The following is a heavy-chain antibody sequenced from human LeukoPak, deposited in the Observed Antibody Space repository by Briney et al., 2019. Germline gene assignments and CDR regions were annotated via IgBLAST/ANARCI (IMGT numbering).Heavy chain of an antibody. Sequence: ASVKVSCKASGYTFTSYYMHWVRQATGQGLDWMGIINPSGGSTSFAQKFQGRVTMTRDTSTSTVYMELSSLRSEDTSVYYCARDLGDVDTAMVEYYFDYWGQGTLVTVSS. D-gene: IGHD5-18*01. CDR2: INPSGGST. CDR1: GYTFTSYY. V-gene: IGHV1-46*01. J-gene: IGHJ4*02. CDR3: ARDLGDVDTAMVEYYFDY.